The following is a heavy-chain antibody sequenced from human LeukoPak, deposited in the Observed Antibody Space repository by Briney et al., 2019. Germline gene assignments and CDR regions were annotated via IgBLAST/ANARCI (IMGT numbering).Heavy chain of an antibody. D-gene: IGHD5-12*01. CDR1: GFTLRSYD. J-gene: IGHJ4*02. V-gene: IGHV3-23*01. CDR2: TSGSGVNS. Sequence: GGSLRLSCAASGFTLRSYDMSWVRQAPGKGLEWVAATSGSGVNSYYADSVRGRFTIPRDNSQNTLYLQMDSLRAEDTALYYCAKEYSGYDFDYWGQGTLVTVSS. CDR3: AKEYSGYDFDY.